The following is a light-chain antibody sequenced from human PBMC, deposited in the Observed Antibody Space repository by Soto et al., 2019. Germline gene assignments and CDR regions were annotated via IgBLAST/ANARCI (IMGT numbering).Light chain of an antibody. V-gene: IGLV2-14*01. J-gene: IGLJ2*01. Sequence: QSVLTQPASVSGSPGQSITISCTGTSSDVGGYNYVSWYQQYPGKVPKLMIYDVSRPSGVSDRFSGSKSGNTASLIISGLQAEDEADYYCSPYSGSSTVVFGGGTQLTVL. CDR2: DVS. CDR1: SSDVGGYNY. CDR3: SPYSGSSTVV.